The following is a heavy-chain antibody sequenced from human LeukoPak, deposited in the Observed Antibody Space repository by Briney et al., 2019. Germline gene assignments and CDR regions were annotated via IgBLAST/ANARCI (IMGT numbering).Heavy chain of an antibody. D-gene: IGHD3-3*01. CDR1: GFTFSTYW. CDR3: ARERQNKDFWSGGDY. J-gene: IGHJ4*02. Sequence: GGSLRLSCAASGFTFSTYWMSWVRQAPGKGLEWVANIKQDGSEKYYVDSVKGRFTISRDDAKNSLYLQMNSLRAEDTAVYYCARERQNKDFWSGGDYWGQGTLVTVSS. CDR2: IKQDGSEK. V-gene: IGHV3-7*01.